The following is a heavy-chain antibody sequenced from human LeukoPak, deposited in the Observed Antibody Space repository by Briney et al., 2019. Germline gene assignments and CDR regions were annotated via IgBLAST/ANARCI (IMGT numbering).Heavy chain of an antibody. Sequence: AASVKVSCKVSGYTLTELSMHWVRQAPGKGLEWMGGFDPEDGETIYAQKFQGRVTMTEDTSTDTAYMELSSLRSEDTAVYYCATDRMTAVTPYSWGYWGQGTLVTVSS. CDR3: ATDRMTAVTPYSWGY. CDR2: FDPEDGET. J-gene: IGHJ4*02. D-gene: IGHD4-17*01. V-gene: IGHV1-24*01. CDR1: GYTLTELS.